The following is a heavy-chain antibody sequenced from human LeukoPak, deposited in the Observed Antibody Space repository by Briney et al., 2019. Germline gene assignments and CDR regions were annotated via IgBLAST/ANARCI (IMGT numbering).Heavy chain of an antibody. V-gene: IGHV4-34*01. CDR2: INHSGST. CDR3: AREGNYYGSGPRPHNWFDP. J-gene: IGHJ5*02. CDR1: GGSFSGYY. Sequence: PSETLSLTCAVYGGSFSGYYWSWIRQPPGKGLEWIGEINHSGSTNYNPSLKSRVTISVDTSKNQFSLKLSSVTAADTAVYYCAREGNYYGSGPRPHNWFDPWGQGTLVTVSS. D-gene: IGHD3-10*01.